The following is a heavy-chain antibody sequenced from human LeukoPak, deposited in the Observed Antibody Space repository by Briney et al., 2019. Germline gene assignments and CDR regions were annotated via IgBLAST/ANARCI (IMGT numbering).Heavy chain of an antibody. Sequence: GGSLRLSCAASGFTFSSYALSWVRQAPGKGLEWVSAISGSGDSTYYADSVKGHFIISRDSSKNTLYLQMNGLRAEDTAMYYCAKVSLNMVNDAFDIWGQGTMVSVSS. J-gene: IGHJ3*02. V-gene: IGHV3-23*01. D-gene: IGHD4/OR15-4a*01. CDR2: ISGSGDST. CDR3: AKVSLNMVNDAFDI. CDR1: GFTFSSYA.